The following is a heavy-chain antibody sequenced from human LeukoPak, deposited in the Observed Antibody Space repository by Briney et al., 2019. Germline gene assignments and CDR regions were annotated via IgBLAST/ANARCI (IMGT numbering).Heavy chain of an antibody. CDR1: GGPISSYY. CDR2: VYYSGRT. CDR3: ARTFSESYYYYGMDV. Sequence: SETLSLTCTVSGGPISSYYWSWIRQPPGKGLEWIGYVYYSGRTNYNPSLKSRVTISVDTSKNQFSLKLSSVTAAGTAVYYCARTFSESYYYYGMDVWGQGTTVTVSS. V-gene: IGHV4-59*01. D-gene: IGHD1-26*01. J-gene: IGHJ6*02.